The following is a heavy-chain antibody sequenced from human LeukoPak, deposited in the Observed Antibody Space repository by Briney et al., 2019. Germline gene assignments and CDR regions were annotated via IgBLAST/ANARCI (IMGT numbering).Heavy chain of an antibody. CDR1: GGSISSGSYC. CDR3: ARETTLGPTSRMDV. CDR2: ICYSGTA. D-gene: IGHD1-26*01. V-gene: IGHV4-39*02. Sequence: SETLSLTCSLSGGSISSGSYCWGWIRQPPGKGLEWIGTICYSGTAYYNPSLKSRVTISVDTSKNQFSLKLSSVTAADTAVYYCARETTLGPTSRMDVWGKGTTVTVSS. J-gene: IGHJ6*04.